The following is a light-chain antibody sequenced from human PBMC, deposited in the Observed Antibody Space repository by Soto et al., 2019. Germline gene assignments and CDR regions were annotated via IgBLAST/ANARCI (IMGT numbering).Light chain of an antibody. Sequence: QSALTQPASVSGSPGQAITISCSGTSSDVGAFNYVSWYQQHPGKAPKLMIYDVSNRPSGVPERFSGSKSGTSASLAITGLQAEDEADYYCQAYDYSLTAFVFGGGTKLTVL. V-gene: IGLV2-14*03. CDR2: DVS. CDR1: SSDVGAFNY. CDR3: QAYDYSLTAFV. J-gene: IGLJ3*02.